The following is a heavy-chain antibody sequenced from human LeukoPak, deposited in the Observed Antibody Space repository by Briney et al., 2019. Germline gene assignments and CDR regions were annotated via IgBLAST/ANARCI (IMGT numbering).Heavy chain of an antibody. D-gene: IGHD3-22*01. CDR2: MFYSGST. J-gene: IGHJ4*02. CDR1: SGSMSSSSDY. V-gene: IGHV4-39*01. Sequence: SETLSLTSTVSSGSMSSSSDYWGWIRQPPGKGLEWIGSMFYSGSTYYNPSLKSRVTISVDTSKNQFSLKRSSMTAADTAVYYCARFRKNGYGFDCWGQGTLVTVSS. CDR3: ARFRKNGYGFDC.